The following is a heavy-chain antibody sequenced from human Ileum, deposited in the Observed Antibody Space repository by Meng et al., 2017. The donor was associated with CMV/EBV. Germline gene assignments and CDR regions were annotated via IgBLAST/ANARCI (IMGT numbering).Heavy chain of an antibody. Sequence: ASVKVSCKASGYTFTSYDINWVRQATGQGLEWMGWMNPNSGNTGYAQKFQGRVTITRNTSISTAYMELSSLRSEDTAVYYCAAHCSSTSCFPPDFDYWGPGTLVTVSS. J-gene: IGHJ4*02. V-gene: IGHV1-8*03. CDR3: AAHCSSTSCFPPDFDY. CDR1: GYTFTSYD. CDR2: MNPNSGNT. D-gene: IGHD2-2*01.